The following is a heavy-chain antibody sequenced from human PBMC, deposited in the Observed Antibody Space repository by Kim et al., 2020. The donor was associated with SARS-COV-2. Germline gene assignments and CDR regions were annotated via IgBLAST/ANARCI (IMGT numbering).Heavy chain of an antibody. J-gene: IGHJ4*02. V-gene: IGHV1-18*01. CDR1: GYTFTSYG. D-gene: IGHD5-18*01. Sequence: ASVKVSCKASGYTFTSYGISWVRQAPGQGLEWMGWISAYNGNTNFAQKLQGRVTMTTDTSTSTAYLELRSLRSDDTAVYYCARANLIQLWSPGWFDYWGQGALVTVSS. CDR2: ISAYNGNT. CDR3: ARANLIQLWSPGWFDY.